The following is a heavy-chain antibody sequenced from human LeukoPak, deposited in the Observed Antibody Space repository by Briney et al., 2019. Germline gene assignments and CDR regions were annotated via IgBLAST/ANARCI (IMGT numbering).Heavy chain of an antibody. Sequence: GGALKISFKGPGYRFPSYWIGWVGPVPGKGGAWMGIIYPGDSDTRYSPSFQGQVTISADKSISTAYLQWSSLKASDTAMYYCARGAYSNWFDPWGQGTLVTVSS. CDR1: GYRFPSYW. D-gene: IGHD4-11*01. CDR3: ARGAYSNWFDP. J-gene: IGHJ5*02. CDR2: IYPGDSDT. V-gene: IGHV5-51*01.